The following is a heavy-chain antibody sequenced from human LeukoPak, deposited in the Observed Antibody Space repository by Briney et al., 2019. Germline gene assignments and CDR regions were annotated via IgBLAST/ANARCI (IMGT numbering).Heavy chain of an antibody. CDR2: INPDGGKK. CDR1: GFSFSSYW. D-gene: IGHD2/OR15-2a*01. Sequence: GGSLRLSCAASGFSFSSYWMTWVRQAPGKGLEWVANINPDGGKKTYVDSVKGRFTISRDNAKNSLYLQMSSLRVEDTAVYYCASQPAVIDLECWGQGTLVTVSS. V-gene: IGHV3-7*01. J-gene: IGHJ4*02. CDR3: ASQPAVIDLEC.